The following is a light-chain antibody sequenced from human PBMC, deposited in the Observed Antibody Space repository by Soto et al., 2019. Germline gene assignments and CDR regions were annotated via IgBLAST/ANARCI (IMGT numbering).Light chain of an antibody. CDR3: GSYAGNSLWV. V-gene: IGLV2-11*01. CDR2: DVI. Sequence: QSALTQPRSVSGSPGQSVTISCTGTISDVGGSNLVSWYQQHAGRAPKLVIYDVIKRPSGVPDRFSGSKSGNTASLTISGLQVEDEADYYSGSYAGNSLWVFGGVTKLTVL. J-gene: IGLJ3*02. CDR1: ISDVGGSNL.